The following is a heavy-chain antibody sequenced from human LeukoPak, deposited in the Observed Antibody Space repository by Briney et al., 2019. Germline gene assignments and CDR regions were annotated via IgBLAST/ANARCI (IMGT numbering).Heavy chain of an antibody. CDR3: ARPSRKYNWNYIS. V-gene: IGHV1-8*01. CDR2: MNPNSGNT. D-gene: IGHD1-7*01. CDR1: GYTFTSYD. J-gene: IGHJ5*02. Sequence: AASVKVSCKASGYTFTSYDINWVRQATGQGLEWMGWMNPNSGNTGYAQKFQGRVTMTRNTSRSTAYMELSSLRSEDTAVYYCARPSRKYNWNYISWGQGTLVTVSS.